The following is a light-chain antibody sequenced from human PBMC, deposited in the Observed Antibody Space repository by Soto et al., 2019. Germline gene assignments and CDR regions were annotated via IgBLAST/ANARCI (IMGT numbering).Light chain of an antibody. V-gene: IGKV1-5*01. CDR1: QSIGSW. CDR3: QQYSSYSFT. J-gene: IGKJ3*01. Sequence: IQMTQSPSTLSASVGDRVTITCRASQSIGSWLAWYQQRPGKAPKVLIYDASSLESGVPSRFSGSGSGTEFTLTISSLQPHDFATYYCQQYSSYSFTFGPGTKVEIK. CDR2: DAS.